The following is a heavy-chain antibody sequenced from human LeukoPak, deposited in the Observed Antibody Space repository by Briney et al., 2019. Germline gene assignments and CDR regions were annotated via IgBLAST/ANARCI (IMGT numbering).Heavy chain of an antibody. V-gene: IGHV3-48*03. Sequence: GGSLRLSCAASGFTFSTYGMNWVRQAPGKGLEWISFISSSGETIYYADSVKGRFTISRDNAKNSLSLQMNSLRAEDTAAYYCANALVPAGGYWGQGTLVTVSS. CDR1: GFTFSTYG. D-gene: IGHD3-16*01. CDR2: ISSSGETI. CDR3: ANALVPAGGY. J-gene: IGHJ4*02.